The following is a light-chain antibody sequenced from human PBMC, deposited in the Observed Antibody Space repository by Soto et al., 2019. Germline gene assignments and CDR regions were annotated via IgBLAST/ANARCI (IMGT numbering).Light chain of an antibody. J-gene: IGKJ2*01. V-gene: IGKV3-15*01. Sequence: IVMKHSPATLSVSLGERATLSCRASHSVSNNLAWYQQKPGQAPRLLIYGASTRDTAIPARFSGSGSGTEFTLTISSLQSEDFAVYFCQQYDNWPYTVGQGNKLEIK. CDR1: HSVSNN. CDR3: QQYDNWPYT. CDR2: GAS.